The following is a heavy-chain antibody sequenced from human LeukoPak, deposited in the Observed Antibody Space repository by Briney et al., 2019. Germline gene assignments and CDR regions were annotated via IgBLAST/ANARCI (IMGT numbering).Heavy chain of an antibody. D-gene: IGHD5-18*01. CDR3: ARQQDTTNPGY. Sequence: PGGSLRLSCAVSGVTVSSNYMNWVRQAPGKGLEWVSIIYSGGNTYYADSVKGRFTISRDNSKNTLYLQMNGLRAEDTAVYYCARQQDTTNPGYWGQGTLVTVSS. CDR1: GVTVSSNY. CDR2: IYSGGNT. V-gene: IGHV3-66*04. J-gene: IGHJ4*02.